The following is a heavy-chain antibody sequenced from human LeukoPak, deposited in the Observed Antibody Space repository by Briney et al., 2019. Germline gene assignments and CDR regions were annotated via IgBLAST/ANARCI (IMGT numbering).Heavy chain of an antibody. CDR3: VKRDRNGYYYVN. CDR2: ISTNGGTT. D-gene: IGHD3-3*01. J-gene: IGHJ4*02. V-gene: IGHV3-64D*06. CDR1: GFIFSNYA. Sequence: GGSLRLSCSASGFIFSNYAMHCVRQAPGKGLEYVSAISTNGGTTNYADSVKGRFTISRDNSKNTVYLQMSSLRVEDTAVYYCVKRDRNGYYYVNWGRGTLVTVSS.